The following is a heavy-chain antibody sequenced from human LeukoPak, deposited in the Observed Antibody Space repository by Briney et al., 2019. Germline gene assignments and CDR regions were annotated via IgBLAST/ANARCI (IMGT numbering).Heavy chain of an antibody. V-gene: IGHV1-3*01. J-gene: IGHJ3*02. CDR3: ARPIYDILTGSRGLSAFDI. CDR1: GYTFTSYA. D-gene: IGHD3-9*01. CDR2: INAGNGST. Sequence: ASVKVSCKASGYTFTSYAMHWVRQAPGQRLEWMGWINAGNGSTKYSQKFQGRVTITRDTSASTAYMELSSLRSEDTAVYYCARPIYDILTGSRGLSAFDIWGQGTMVTVSS.